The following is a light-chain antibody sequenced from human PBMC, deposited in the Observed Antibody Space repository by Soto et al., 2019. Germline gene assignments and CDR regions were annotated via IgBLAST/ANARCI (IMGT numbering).Light chain of an antibody. Sequence: QSVLTQPASVSGSPGQSITISCTGTRRDVGGYNYVSWYQQYPGKSPKLLIYEVTHRPSGVSNRFSGSKSGNTASLTISGLQAEDDADHYCSSYTISNTLPFVFGTGTKLTVL. CDR1: RRDVGGYNY. CDR2: EVT. V-gene: IGLV2-14*01. CDR3: SSYTISNTLPFV. J-gene: IGLJ1*01.